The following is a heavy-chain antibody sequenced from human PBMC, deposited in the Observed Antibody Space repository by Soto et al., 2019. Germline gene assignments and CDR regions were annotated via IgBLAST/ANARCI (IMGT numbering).Heavy chain of an antibody. CDR2: IGSSDNII. V-gene: IGHV3-11*04. Sequence: PGGSLRLSCAASGFTFSDYYMSWIRQAPGKGLEWVSYIGSSDNIIYYADSVKGRFTISRDNSRNTLFLQLNSLRAEDTAVYYCAKEYGSTWIDHWGQGTLVTVSS. CDR3: AKEYGSTWIDH. D-gene: IGHD6-13*01. CDR1: GFTFSDYY. J-gene: IGHJ4*02.